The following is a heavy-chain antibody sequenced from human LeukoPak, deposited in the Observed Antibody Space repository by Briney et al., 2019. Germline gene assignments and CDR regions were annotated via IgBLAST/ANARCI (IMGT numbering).Heavy chain of an antibody. Sequence: PGGSLRLSCAGSGFTFSDYSMNWVRQAPGKGLEWVSYISRSSSIIYYADSVKGRFTISRDNAKNSLYLQMNSLGDEDTAVYYCARDPRAFDIWDQGTMVTVSS. CDR1: GFTFSDYS. CDR2: ISRSSSII. J-gene: IGHJ3*02. CDR3: ARDPRAFDI. V-gene: IGHV3-48*02.